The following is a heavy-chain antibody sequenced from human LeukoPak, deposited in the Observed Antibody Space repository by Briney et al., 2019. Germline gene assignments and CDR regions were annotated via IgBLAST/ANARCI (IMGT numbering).Heavy chain of an antibody. CDR3: ARDLGNTGWYTFDY. Sequence: SQTLSLTCAISGDSVSSINGAWNWVRQSPSRGLEWLGRTYFRSRWYNEFAESLKGRMTIDPETSKNQFSLQLTSVTPEDTAVYYCARDLGNTGWYTFDYWGQGTLVTVSS. V-gene: IGHV6-1*01. CDR2: TYFRSRWYN. D-gene: IGHD6-19*01. J-gene: IGHJ4*02. CDR1: GDSVSSINGA.